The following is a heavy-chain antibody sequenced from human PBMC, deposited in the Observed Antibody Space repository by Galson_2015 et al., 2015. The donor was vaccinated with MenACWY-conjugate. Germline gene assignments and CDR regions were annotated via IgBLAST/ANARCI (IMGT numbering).Heavy chain of an antibody. CDR2: IDPSDSYT. D-gene: IGHD2-8*01. CDR1: GFSFTSYY. J-gene: IGHJ6*02. Sequence: QSGAEVKKPGESLRISCKASGFSFTSYYINWVRQMPGKGLEWMRRIDPSDSYTNYSPSFQGHVTISADKSIGTAFLQWSSLKASDTAIYYCARRGLMGYALNSYYGMDVWGQGTTVTVSS. V-gene: IGHV5-10-1*01. CDR3: ARRGLMGYALNSYYGMDV.